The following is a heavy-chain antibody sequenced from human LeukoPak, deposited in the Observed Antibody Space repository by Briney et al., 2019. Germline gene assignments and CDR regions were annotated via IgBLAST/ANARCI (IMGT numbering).Heavy chain of an antibody. CDR2: ISYDGSNK. D-gene: IGHD4-17*01. CDR1: GFTFSSYG. Sequence: AGGSLRLSCAASGFTFSSYGMHWVRQAPGKGLEWVAVISYDGSNKYYADSVKGRFTISRDNSKNTLYLQMNSLRAEDTAVHYCAKDHADYGDYGWYFDLWGRGTLVTVSS. CDR3: AKDHADYGDYGWYFDL. J-gene: IGHJ2*01. V-gene: IGHV3-30*18.